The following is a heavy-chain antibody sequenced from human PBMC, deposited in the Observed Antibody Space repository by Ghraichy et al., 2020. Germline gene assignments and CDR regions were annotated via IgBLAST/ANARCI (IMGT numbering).Heavy chain of an antibody. D-gene: IGHD2-2*01. CDR3: ASGEYCSSTSCYDPYYYYYGMDV. V-gene: IGHV1-69*13. Sequence: SVKVSCKASGGTFSSYAISWVRQAPGQGLEWMGGIIPIFGTANYAQKFQGRVTITADESTSTAYMELSSLRSEDTAVYYCASGEYCSSTSCYDPYYYYYGMDVWGQGTTVTVSS. CDR2: IIPIFGTA. CDR1: GGTFSSYA. J-gene: IGHJ6*02.